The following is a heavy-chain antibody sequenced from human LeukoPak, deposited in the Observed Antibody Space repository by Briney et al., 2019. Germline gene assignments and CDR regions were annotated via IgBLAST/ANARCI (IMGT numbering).Heavy chain of an antibody. J-gene: IGHJ4*02. V-gene: IGHV3-23*01. D-gene: IGHD2-2*03. CDR3: AKDMGIVVVPAAHDY. CDR2: ISGSGGST. Sequence: GVSLRLSCAASGFTFSSYAMSWVRQAPGKGLEWVSAISGSGGSTYYADSVKGRFTISRDNSKNTLYLQMNSLRAEDTAVYHCAKDMGIVVVPAAHDYWGQGTLVTVSS. CDR1: GFTFSSYA.